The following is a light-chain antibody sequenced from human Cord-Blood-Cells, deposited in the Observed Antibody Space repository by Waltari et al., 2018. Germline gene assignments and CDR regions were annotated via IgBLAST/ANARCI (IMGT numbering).Light chain of an antibody. J-gene: IGKJ5*01. CDR1: QSVSSSY. CDR3: QQYGSSPPIT. CDR2: GAS. Sequence: EIVLTQSPGTLSLSPGERATLSCRASQSVSSSYLAWYQQKPGQAPRLLIYGASSRATGIPDRFSGSWSGTDFTLTISRLEPEDFAVYYCQQYGSSPPITCGQGTRLEIK. V-gene: IGKV3-20*01.